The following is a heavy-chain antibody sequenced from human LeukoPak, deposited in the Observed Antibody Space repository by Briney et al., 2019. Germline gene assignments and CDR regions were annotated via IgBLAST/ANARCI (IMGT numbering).Heavy chain of an antibody. D-gene: IGHD6-13*01. Sequence: SVKVSCKASGGTFSSYGISWVRQAPGQGLEWMGGIIPIFGTANYAQKFQGRVTITADESTSTAYMELSSLRSEDTAVYYCARVTLAAIRLGYFDCWGQGTLVTVSS. V-gene: IGHV1-69*13. CDR3: ARVTLAAIRLGYFDC. CDR2: IIPIFGTA. CDR1: GGTFSSYG. J-gene: IGHJ4*02.